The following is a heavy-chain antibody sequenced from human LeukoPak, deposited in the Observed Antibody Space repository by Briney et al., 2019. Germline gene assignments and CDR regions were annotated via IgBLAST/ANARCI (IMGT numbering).Heavy chain of an antibody. CDR2: ICTVGDT. CDR1: GFTFSSYD. J-gene: IGHJ3*02. D-gene: IGHD3-10*01. CDR3: ARRELGAFDI. Sequence: GGSLRLSCAASGFTFSSYDMHWVRQATGKGLEWVSAICTVGDTYYPGSVKGRFTISRENAKNSLYLQMNSLRAGDTAVYYCARRELGAFDIWGQGTMVTVSS. V-gene: IGHV3-13*04.